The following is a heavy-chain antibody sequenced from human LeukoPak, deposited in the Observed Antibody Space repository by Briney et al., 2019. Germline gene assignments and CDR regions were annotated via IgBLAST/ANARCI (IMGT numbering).Heavy chain of an antibody. CDR2: ISDSGRNI. Sequence: GGSLRLSCVVSGFTFSMYGMAWLRLAPGKGLEWVSSISDSGRNIYYADSVKGRFTISRDNSKNSLYLQMNSLRAEDTAVYYCARGPRGFDYWGQGTLVTVSS. CDR3: ARGPRGFDY. CDR1: GFTFSMYG. J-gene: IGHJ4*02. V-gene: IGHV3-21*01.